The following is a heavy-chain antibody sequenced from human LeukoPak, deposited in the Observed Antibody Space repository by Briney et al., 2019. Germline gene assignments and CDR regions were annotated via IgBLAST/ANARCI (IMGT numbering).Heavy chain of an antibody. J-gene: IGHJ3*02. CDR1: GFTFSSYA. V-gene: IGHV3-23*01. CDR2: ISGSGGST. Sequence: GGSLRLSCAASGFTFSSYAMSWVRQAPGKGLEWVSAISGSGGSTYYADSVKGRFTISRDNSKNTLYLQMNSLRAEDTAVYYCAKDWGRDDIVVVPAATDAFDIWGQGTMVTVS. D-gene: IGHD2-2*01. CDR3: AKDWGRDDIVVVPAATDAFDI.